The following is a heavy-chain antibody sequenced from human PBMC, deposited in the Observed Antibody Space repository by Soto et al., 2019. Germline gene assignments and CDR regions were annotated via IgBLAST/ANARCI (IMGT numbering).Heavy chain of an antibody. CDR3: ARDPPGLAAGRHFDY. J-gene: IGHJ4*02. CDR1: GFTFSSYG. D-gene: IGHD2-8*02. Sequence: LRLSCGASGFTFSSYGMNWVRQTPGKGLEWVSSISSSSTYISYADSLKGRFTISRDNAKNSLYLHMSSLRADDTAVYFCARDPPGLAAGRHFDYWGQGILVTVSS. V-gene: IGHV3-21*06. CDR2: ISSSSTYI.